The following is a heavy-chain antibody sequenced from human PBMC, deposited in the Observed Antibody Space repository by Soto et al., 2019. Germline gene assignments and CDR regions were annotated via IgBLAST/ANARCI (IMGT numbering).Heavy chain of an antibody. J-gene: IGHJ4*02. CDR2: ISSSSSYI. CDR3: ARVDLWGSYFDY. Sequence: EVQLVESGGGLVKPGGSLRLSCAASGFTFSSYSMNWVRQAPGKGLEWVSSISSSSSYIYYADSVKGRFTISRDNAKNSLYLQMNSLRAEDTAVYYCARVDLWGSYFDYWGQGTLVTVSS. V-gene: IGHV3-21*01. CDR1: GFTFSSYS. D-gene: IGHD7-27*01.